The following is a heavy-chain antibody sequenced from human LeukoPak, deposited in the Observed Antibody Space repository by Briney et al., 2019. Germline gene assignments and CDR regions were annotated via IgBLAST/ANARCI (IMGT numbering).Heavy chain of an antibody. V-gene: IGHV3-69-1*01. CDR1: GFTFSDYH. Sequence: PGGSLRLSCAASGFTFSDYHMTWVRQAPGKGLEWVSYIRSSSTIYYADSVKGRFTISRDNAKNSLYLQMDSLRDEDTAVYYCARDNNWAFDYWGQGTLVTVSS. D-gene: IGHD1-20*01. CDR3: ARDNNWAFDY. CDR2: IRSSSTI. J-gene: IGHJ4*02.